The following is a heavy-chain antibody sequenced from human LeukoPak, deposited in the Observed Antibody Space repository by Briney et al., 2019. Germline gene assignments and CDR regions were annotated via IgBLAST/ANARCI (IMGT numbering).Heavy chain of an antibody. Sequence: PGGSLRLSCAASGFTFSIYGMSWVRQAPGERLEWGSAISGSGGSTYYADSVKGRFTISRDNSKNTLYLQMNSLRAEDTAVYYCARHLYGSGSYYNVDNWFDPWGQGTLVTVSS. J-gene: IGHJ5*02. CDR1: GFTFSIYG. CDR3: ARHLYGSGSYYNVDNWFDP. V-gene: IGHV3-23*01. CDR2: ISGSGGST. D-gene: IGHD3-10*01.